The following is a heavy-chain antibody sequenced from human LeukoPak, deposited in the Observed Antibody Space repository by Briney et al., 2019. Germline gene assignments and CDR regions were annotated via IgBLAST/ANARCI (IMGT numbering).Heavy chain of an antibody. CDR1: GYTFTSYY. V-gene: IGHV1-46*01. J-gene: IGHJ5*02. Sequence: ASVKVSCKASGYTFTSYYMHWVRQAPGQGLEWMGIINPSGGSTSYAQKFQGRVTMTRDTSISTAYMELSRLRSDDTAVYYCARTYSSSWYWFDPWGQGTLVTVSS. D-gene: IGHD6-13*01. CDR2: INPSGGST. CDR3: ARTYSSSWYWFDP.